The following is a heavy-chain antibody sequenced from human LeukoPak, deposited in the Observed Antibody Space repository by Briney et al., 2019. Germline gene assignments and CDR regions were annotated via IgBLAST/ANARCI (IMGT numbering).Heavy chain of an antibody. CDR1: GGSISSYY. CDR3: ARRSWSYWYFDL. J-gene: IGHJ2*01. CDR2: IYYSGST. Sequence: SETLSLTCTVSGGSISSYYWSWIRQPPGKGLEWIGYIYYSGSTNYNPSLKSRVTIPVDTSKNQFSLKLSSVTAADTAVYYCARRSWSYWYFDLWGRGTLVTVSS. V-gene: IGHV4-59*08. D-gene: IGHD6-13*01.